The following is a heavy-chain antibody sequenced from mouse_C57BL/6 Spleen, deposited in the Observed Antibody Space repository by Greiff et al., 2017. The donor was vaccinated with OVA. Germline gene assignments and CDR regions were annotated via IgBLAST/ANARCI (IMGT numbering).Heavy chain of an antibody. CDR1: GFTFSDYY. J-gene: IGHJ1*03. CDR2: INYDGSGT. CDR3: ARVVYFWYCDV. D-gene: IGHD2-1*01. Sequence: EVKLVESEGGLVQPGSSMKLSCTASGFTFSDYYMAWVRQVPEKGLEWVANINYDGSGTYYLDSLKSRFIVSRDNAKNILYLQMSSLKSEDTATYYCARVVYFWYCDVWGTGTTVTVSS. V-gene: IGHV5-16*01.